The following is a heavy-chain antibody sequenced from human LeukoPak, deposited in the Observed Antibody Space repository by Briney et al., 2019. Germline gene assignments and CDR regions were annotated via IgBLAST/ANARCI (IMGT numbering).Heavy chain of an antibody. CDR2: TYYRSKWYN. Sequence: SQTLSLTCAISGDSVSSNSAAWTWIRQSPSRGLEWLGRTYYRSKWYNDYAVSVKSRITINPDTSKNQFSLQLNSVTPEDTAVYYCARVFISSPSSGWYDWFDPWGQGTLVTVSS. V-gene: IGHV6-1*01. J-gene: IGHJ5*02. D-gene: IGHD6-19*01. CDR1: GDSVSSNSAA. CDR3: ARVFISSPSSGWYDWFDP.